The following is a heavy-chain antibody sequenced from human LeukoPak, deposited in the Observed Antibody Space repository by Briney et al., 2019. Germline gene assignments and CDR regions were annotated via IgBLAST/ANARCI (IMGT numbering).Heavy chain of an antibody. CDR2: INHSGST. CDR1: GGSFSGYY. Sequence: SETLSLTCAVYGGSFSGYYWSWIRQPPGKGLEWIGEINHSGSTNYNPSLKSRVTISVDTSKNQFSLKLSSVTAADTAVYYCARGGSGWRRNNYYYYYMDVWGKGTTVTISS. CDR3: ARGGSGWRRNNYYYYYMDV. V-gene: IGHV4-34*01. D-gene: IGHD6-19*01. J-gene: IGHJ6*03.